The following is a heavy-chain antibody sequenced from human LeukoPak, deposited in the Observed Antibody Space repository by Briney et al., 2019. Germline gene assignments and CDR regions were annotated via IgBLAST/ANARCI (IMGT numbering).Heavy chain of an antibody. V-gene: IGHV3-30*02. Sequence: SGGSLRLSCAASGFTFSSYGIHWVRQAPGKGLEWVAFIRYDGSNKYYADSVKGRFTISRDNSKNTLYLQMNSLRAEDTAVYYCALQRGYYDSSDYYFDYWGQGTLVTVSS. CDR1: GFTFSSYG. CDR3: ALQRGYYDSSDYYFDY. CDR2: IRYDGSNK. D-gene: IGHD3-22*01. J-gene: IGHJ4*02.